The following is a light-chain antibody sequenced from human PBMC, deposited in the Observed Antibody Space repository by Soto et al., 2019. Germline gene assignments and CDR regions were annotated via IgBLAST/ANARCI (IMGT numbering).Light chain of an antibody. J-gene: IGLJ2*01. CDR3: QVWDSYTVV. V-gene: IGLV3-9*01. CDR2: GDN. Sequence: SYELAQPHSVSVALGQTANITCGGDNIESQYVHWYQQKPGQAPVLVIHGDNRRPSGIPDRFSGSNSGNTATLTISSAQAGYEGDYFCQVWDSYTVVFGGGTKVTVL. CDR1: NIESQY.